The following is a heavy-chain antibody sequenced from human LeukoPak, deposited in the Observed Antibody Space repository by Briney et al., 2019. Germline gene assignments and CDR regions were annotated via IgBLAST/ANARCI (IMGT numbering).Heavy chain of an antibody. J-gene: IGHJ6*03. D-gene: IGHD3-3*01. CDR3: ARAGLDYDFWSGYPSQYYYYMDV. CDR1: GGSISSGSYY. CDR2: IYTSGST. Sequence: PSETLSLTCTVSGGSISSGSYYWSWIRQPAGKGLEWIGRIYTSGSTNYNPSLKSRVTISVDTSKNQFSLKLSSVTAADTAVYYCARAGLDYDFWSGYPSQYYYYMDVWGKGTTVTVSS. V-gene: IGHV4-61*02.